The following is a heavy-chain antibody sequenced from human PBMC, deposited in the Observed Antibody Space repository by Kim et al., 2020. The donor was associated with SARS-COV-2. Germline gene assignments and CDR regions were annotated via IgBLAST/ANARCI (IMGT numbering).Heavy chain of an antibody. V-gene: IGHV1-3*01. J-gene: IGHJ6*02. CDR2: INAGNGNT. Sequence: ASVKVSCKASGYTFTSYAMHWVRQAPGQRLEWMGWINAGNGNTKYSQKFQGRVTITRDTSASTAYMELSSLRSEDTAVYYCARCDVLRYFDWLPNMDVWGQGTTVTVSS. CDR1: GYTFTSYA. D-gene: IGHD3-9*01. CDR3: ARCDVLRYFDWLPNMDV.